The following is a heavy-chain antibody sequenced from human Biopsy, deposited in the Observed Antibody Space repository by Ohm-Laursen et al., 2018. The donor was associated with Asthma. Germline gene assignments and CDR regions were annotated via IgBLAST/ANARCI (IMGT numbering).Heavy chain of an antibody. CDR2: VIPIYGTT. J-gene: IGHJ6*02. D-gene: IGHD4-17*01. Sequence: SSVKVSCKAHGDILSSFGIKWVRKAPGQGLEWMGGVIPIYGTTHTAQKFQGRVTVTADESTSTAYMELTSLRKEDTAVYYCARGGYNGDRRHHNGLDVWGQGTTVTVSS. CDR1: GDILSSFG. V-gene: IGHV1-69*01. CDR3: ARGGYNGDRRHHNGLDV.